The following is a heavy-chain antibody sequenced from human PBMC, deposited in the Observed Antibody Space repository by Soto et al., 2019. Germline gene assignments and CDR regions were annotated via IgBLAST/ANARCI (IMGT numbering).Heavy chain of an antibody. D-gene: IGHD6-19*01. CDR2: TYYRSKWYN. CDR1: GDSVSSNSAA. CDR3: ARDPEGEYSSGLIN. Sequence: SQTLSLTCAISGDSVSSNSAAWNWIRQSPSRGLEWLGRTYYRSKWYNDYAVSVKSRITINPDTSKNKISLQLNSVTPEDTAVYYCARDPEGEYSSGLINWGRGTMVTVSS. V-gene: IGHV6-1*01. J-gene: IGHJ3*01.